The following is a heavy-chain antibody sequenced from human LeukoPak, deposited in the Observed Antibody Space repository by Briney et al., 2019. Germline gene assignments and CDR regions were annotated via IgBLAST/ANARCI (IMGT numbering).Heavy chain of an antibody. Sequence: ASVKVSCKASGYTITSYAINWVRQAPGQRLEWMGWINAGDGNTKYSQKFQGRVTITRDTSASTAYMELSSLRSEDTAVYYCARARNRNYYFHGVDVWGQGTTVTVSS. CDR1: GYTITSYA. CDR3: ARARNRNYYFHGVDV. J-gene: IGHJ6*02. CDR2: INAGDGNT. V-gene: IGHV1-3*01. D-gene: IGHD4-11*01.